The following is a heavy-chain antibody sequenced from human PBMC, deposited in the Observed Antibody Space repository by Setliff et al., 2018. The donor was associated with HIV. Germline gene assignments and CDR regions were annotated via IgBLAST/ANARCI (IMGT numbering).Heavy chain of an antibody. Sequence: LKISCKGSGYTFTTNWIGWVRQMPGKGLEWMGIIHPSDSNATYSPSFQGQVTISADKSIATAYLQWTSLKASDTAMYYCARLVDTNLVNWGNWFDPWGQGTLVTVSS. CDR3: ARLVDTNLVNWGNWFDP. D-gene: IGHD5-18*01. CDR2: IHPSDSNA. J-gene: IGHJ5*02. V-gene: IGHV5-51*01. CDR1: GYTFTTNW.